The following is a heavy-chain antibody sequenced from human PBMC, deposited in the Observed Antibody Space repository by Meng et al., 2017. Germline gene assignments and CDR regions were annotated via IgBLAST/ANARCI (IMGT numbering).Heavy chain of an antibody. CDR3: TSRRGLGADDAFDI. CDR1: GFTVSSNY. D-gene: IGHD1-26*01. CDR2: IYSGGST. J-gene: IGHJ3*02. Sequence: GESLKISCEASGFTVSSNYMSWVRQAPGKGLEWVSVIYSGGSTYYADSVKGRFTISRDNSKNTLYLQMNSLRAEDTAVYYCTSRRGLGADDAFDIWGQGTMVTVSS. V-gene: IGHV3-66*02.